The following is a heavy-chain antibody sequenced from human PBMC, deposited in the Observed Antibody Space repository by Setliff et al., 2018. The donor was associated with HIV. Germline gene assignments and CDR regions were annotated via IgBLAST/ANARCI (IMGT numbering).Heavy chain of an antibody. D-gene: IGHD3-16*01. V-gene: IGHV3-48*03. J-gene: IGHJ4*02. CDR3: AAVPWGHSSIIMDH. CDR1: GFTFSSYE. Sequence: GGSLRLSCAASGFTFSSYEMNWVRQAPGKGLEWVSFIGGHGSIIHYADSVKGRFTISRDNTKNSVYLQMHSLRVEDTAVYYCAAVPWGHSSIIMDHWGQGTPVTVSS. CDR2: IGGHGSII.